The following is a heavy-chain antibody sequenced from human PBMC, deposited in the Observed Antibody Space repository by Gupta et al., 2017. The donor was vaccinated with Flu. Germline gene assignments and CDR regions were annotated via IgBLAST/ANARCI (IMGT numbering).Heavy chain of an antibody. V-gene: IGHV4-34*01. CDR2: IHQSGST. Sequence: QVQLQQWGAGLLKPSETLSLTCAVYGGSFSVYYWSWIRQPPGKGLEWIGEIHQSGSTNYNPSLKSRVTISIDTSKNQFSLQLSSVTAADTAVYYCARLCSGGSCYSDYWGQGNLVTVSS. D-gene: IGHD2-15*01. J-gene: IGHJ4*02. CDR3: ARLCSGGSCYSDY. CDR1: GGSFSVYY.